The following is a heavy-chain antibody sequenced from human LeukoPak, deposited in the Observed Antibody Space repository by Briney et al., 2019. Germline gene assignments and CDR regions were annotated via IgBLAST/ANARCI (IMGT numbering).Heavy chain of an antibody. J-gene: IGHJ4*02. CDR1: GGSISTYY. V-gene: IGHV4-39*07. Sequence: SETLSLTCAVSGGSISTYYWGWIRQPPGKGLEWIGSIYYSGSTYYNPSLKSRVTISVDTSKNQFSLKLSSVTAADTAVYYCARDDSDTAMVTPFDYWGQGTLVTVSS. CDR3: ARDDSDTAMVTPFDY. D-gene: IGHD5-18*01. CDR2: IYYSGST.